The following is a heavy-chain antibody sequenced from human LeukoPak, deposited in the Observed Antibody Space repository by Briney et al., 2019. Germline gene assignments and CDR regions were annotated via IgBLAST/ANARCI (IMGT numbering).Heavy chain of an antibody. D-gene: IGHD3-10*01. Sequence: PGGSLRLSCAASGFTFSSYAMRWVRQAPGKGLEWVAVISYDGSNKYYADSVKGRFTISRDNSKNTLYLQMNSLRAEDTAVYYCARVLLWFGERPGGYGMDVWGQGTTVTVSS. CDR1: GFTFSSYA. J-gene: IGHJ6*02. CDR2: ISYDGSNK. CDR3: ARVLLWFGERPGGYGMDV. V-gene: IGHV3-30-3*01.